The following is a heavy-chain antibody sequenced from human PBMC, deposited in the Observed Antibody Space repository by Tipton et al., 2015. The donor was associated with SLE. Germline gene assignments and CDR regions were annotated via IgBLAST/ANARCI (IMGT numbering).Heavy chain of an antibody. CDR3: ARNFQMDV. J-gene: IGHJ6*02. Sequence: GSLRLSCVGSGFRFRDHYMNWIRQTPGKGLEWLSSITSGGSTIYYSDAVEGRFTISRDNGKSSMYLEMNSLGVADMGLYYCARNFQMDVWGHGTTVIVSS. CDR2: ITSGGSTI. CDR1: GFRFRDHY. D-gene: IGHD2/OR15-2a*01. V-gene: IGHV3-11*01.